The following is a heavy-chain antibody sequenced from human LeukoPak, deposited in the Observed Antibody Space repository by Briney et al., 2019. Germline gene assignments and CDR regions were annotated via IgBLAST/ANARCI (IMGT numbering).Heavy chain of an antibody. V-gene: IGHV1-2*02. CDR1: GYTFTGYY. CDR3: ARDGMYYDFWSGYYGNWFDP. Sequence: ASVTVSCKASGYTFTGYYMHWVRQAPGQGLEWMGWINPNSGGTNYAQKFQGRVTMTRDTSISTAYMELSRLRSDDTAVYYCARDGMYYDFWSGYYGNWFDPWGQGTLVTVSS. D-gene: IGHD3-3*01. J-gene: IGHJ5*02. CDR2: INPNSGGT.